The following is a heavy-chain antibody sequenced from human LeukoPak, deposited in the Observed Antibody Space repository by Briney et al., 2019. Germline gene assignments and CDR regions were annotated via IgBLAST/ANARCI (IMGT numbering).Heavy chain of an antibody. J-gene: IGHJ4*02. D-gene: IGHD3-9*01. CDR3: ARQADYNVLTGYHKGHLDY. Sequence: GGALEISCQGAGSNFTSYWIGWGRQLPGKGLEWMGIIYPGDSDTRYSPSFQGQVTISAEKSITNTSLKWRHLQASDTAMYYCARQADYNVLTGYHKGHLDYWGQGTLVTVSS. V-gene: IGHV5-51*01. CDR1: GSNFTSYW. CDR2: IYPGDSDT.